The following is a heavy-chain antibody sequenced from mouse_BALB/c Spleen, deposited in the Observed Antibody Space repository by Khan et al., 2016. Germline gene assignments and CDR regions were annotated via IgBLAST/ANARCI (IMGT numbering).Heavy chain of an antibody. CDR2: ISSGGSYT. CDR3: AREGLRRRPFDY. CDR1: GFTFSSYA. D-gene: IGHD2-2*01. V-gene: IGHV5-9-4*01. J-gene: IGHJ2*01. Sequence: EVELVESGGGLVKPGGSLKLSCAASGFTFSSYAMSWVRQSPEKRLEWVAEISSGGSYTYYPDTVTGRFTIPRDNAKNTLYLEMSSLRSEDTAMYYCAREGLRRRPFDYWGQGTTLTVSS.